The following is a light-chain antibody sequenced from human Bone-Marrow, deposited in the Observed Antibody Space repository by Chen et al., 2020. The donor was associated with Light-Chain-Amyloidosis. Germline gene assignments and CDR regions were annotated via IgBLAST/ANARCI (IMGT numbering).Light chain of an antibody. CDR2: DDR. CDR3: QVWDRSSDRPV. V-gene: IGLV3-21*02. CDR1: NIGSTS. J-gene: IGLJ3*02. Sequence: SYVLTQPSSVSAAPGQTATIACGGNNIGSTSVHWYQQTPGQAPLLVVYDDRDRPSGIPGRLSGSKSGNTATLTISRVEAGDEADYYCQVWDRSSDRPVFGGGTKLTVL.